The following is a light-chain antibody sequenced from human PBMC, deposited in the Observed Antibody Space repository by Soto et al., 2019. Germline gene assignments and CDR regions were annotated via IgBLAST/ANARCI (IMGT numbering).Light chain of an antibody. CDR3: AAWDDSLSGLV. J-gene: IGLJ2*01. Sequence: QSVLTQPPSASGTPGQRVTISCSGSTSSIGSNYVYWYQQLPGTAPKLLIYSNNQRPSGVPDRFSGSKSGTSASLAISGLRSEDEADYHCAAWDDSLSGLVFGGGTKVTGL. CDR2: SNN. CDR1: TSSIGSNY. V-gene: IGLV1-47*01.